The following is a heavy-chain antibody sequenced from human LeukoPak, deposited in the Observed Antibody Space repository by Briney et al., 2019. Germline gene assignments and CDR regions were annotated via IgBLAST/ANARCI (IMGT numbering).Heavy chain of an antibody. Sequence: GGSLRLSCAASGFTFSSYAMHWVRQAPGKGLEWVAVISYDGSNKYYADSVKGRFTISRDNSKNTLYLQMNSLRAEDTAVYYCAKLGVRYFDWLLTPFDYWGQGTLVTVSS. CDR1: GFTFSSYA. CDR3: AKLGVRYFDWLLTPFDY. J-gene: IGHJ4*02. D-gene: IGHD3-9*01. V-gene: IGHV3-30*04. CDR2: ISYDGSNK.